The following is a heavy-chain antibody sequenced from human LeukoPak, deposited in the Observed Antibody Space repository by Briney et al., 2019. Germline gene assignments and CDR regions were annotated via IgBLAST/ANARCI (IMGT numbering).Heavy chain of an antibody. D-gene: IGHD3-10*01. CDR3: ARGSDKVYYGSGSYSLGY. Sequence: ASVKVSCKASGYTFTSYDINWVRQATGQGLEWMGWMNPNRGNTGYAQKFQGRVTMTRNTSISTAYMELSGLRSEDTAVYYCARGSDKVYYGSGSYSLGYWGQGTLVTVSS. CDR2: MNPNRGNT. V-gene: IGHV1-8*01. CDR1: GYTFTSYD. J-gene: IGHJ4*02.